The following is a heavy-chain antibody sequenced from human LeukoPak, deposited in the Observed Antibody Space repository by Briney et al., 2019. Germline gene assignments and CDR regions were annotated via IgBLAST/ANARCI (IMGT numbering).Heavy chain of an antibody. CDR3: AGYNWNDDPVSV. Sequence: KTGGSLRLSCAASEFTFSDYSMNWVRQAPGKGLEWVASISSSSRYIYYADSVKGRFTISRDNAKDSLYLQMNSLRAEDMAVYYCAGYNWNDDPVSVWGQGTMVTVSS. V-gene: IGHV3-21*01. D-gene: IGHD1-20*01. CDR1: EFTFSDYS. CDR2: ISSSSRYI. J-gene: IGHJ3*01.